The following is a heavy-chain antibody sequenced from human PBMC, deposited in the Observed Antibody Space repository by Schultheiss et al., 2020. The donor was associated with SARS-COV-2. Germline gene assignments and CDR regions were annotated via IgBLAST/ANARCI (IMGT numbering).Heavy chain of an antibody. CDR3: ARLTPVVSAAIDYWFDP. Sequence: GESLKISCKGSGYSFTSYWISWVRQMPGKGLEWMGRIDPSDSYTNYSPSFQGHVTISADKSISTAYLQWSSLKASDTAMYYCARLTPVVSAAIDYWFDPWGQGTLVTVSS. J-gene: IGHJ5*02. V-gene: IGHV5-10-1*01. CDR1: GYSFTSYW. CDR2: IDPSDSYT. D-gene: IGHD2-2*01.